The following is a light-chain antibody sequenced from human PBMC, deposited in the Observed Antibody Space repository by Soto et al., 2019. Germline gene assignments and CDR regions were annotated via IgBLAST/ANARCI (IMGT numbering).Light chain of an antibody. CDR2: GAS. CDR3: QQCFSTPLLT. J-gene: IGKJ4*01. CDR1: QSITTF. Sequence: DIPMTQSPSSLSASVGDRVTITCRASQSITTFLNWYQQKPGKAPKLVIYGASNLESGVPSTFSGSGSVTDFTLTISSLQPEDFATYYSQQCFSTPLLTFGGGTKVEIK. V-gene: IGKV1-39*01.